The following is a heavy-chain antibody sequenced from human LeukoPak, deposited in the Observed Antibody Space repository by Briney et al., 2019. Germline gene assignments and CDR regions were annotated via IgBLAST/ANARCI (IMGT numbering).Heavy chain of an antibody. CDR2: IYYSGST. V-gene: IGHV4-31*03. J-gene: IGHJ5*02. Sequence: PSETLSLTCTVSGGSISSGGYYWSWIRQHPGKGLEWIGYIYYSGSTYYNPSLKSRVTISVDTSKNQFSLKLSSVTAADTAVYYCASHYQDGYKDDWFDPWGQGTLVTASS. D-gene: IGHD5-24*01. CDR1: GGSISSGGYY. CDR3: ASHYQDGYKDDWFDP.